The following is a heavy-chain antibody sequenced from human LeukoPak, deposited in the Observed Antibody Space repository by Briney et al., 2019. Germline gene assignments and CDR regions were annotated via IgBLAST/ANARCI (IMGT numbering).Heavy chain of an antibody. V-gene: IGHV4-38-2*02. CDR1: GFSISGGYY. D-gene: IGHD3-10*01. CDR2: IYQSGRT. CDR3: ARGLWFGEATSYYYYMDV. Sequence: PSETLSLTCTVSGFSISGGYYWGWVRQPPGKGLEWIGSIYQSGRTNYNPSLKSPVTISVDTSKNQFSLKLSSVTAADTAVYYCARGLWFGEATSYYYYMDVWGKGTTVTISS. J-gene: IGHJ6*03.